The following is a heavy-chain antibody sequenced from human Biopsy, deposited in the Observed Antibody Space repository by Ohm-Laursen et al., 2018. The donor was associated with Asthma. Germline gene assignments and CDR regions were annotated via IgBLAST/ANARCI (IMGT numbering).Heavy chain of an antibody. D-gene: IGHD2-15*01. J-gene: IGHJ4*02. CDR2: IHPHNGGT. CDR3: ARDPQVDATTSFDY. V-gene: IGHV1-2*06. CDR1: GYTFTGYY. Sequence: GASVKVSCKASGYTFTGYYMHWVRRAPGQGLEWMGRIHPHNGGTNYAQRFQGRVTMTRDTSISTAYMELSTLSSDDTALYYCARDPQVDATTSFDYWGPGTLITVSS.